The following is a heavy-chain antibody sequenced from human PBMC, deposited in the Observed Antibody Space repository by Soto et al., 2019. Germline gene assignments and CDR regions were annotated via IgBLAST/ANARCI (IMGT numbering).Heavy chain of an antibody. CDR2: IWYDGSNK. Sequence: QVQLVESGGGVVQPGRSLRLSCAASGFTFSSYGMHWVRQAPGKGLEWVAVIWYDGSNKYYADSVKGRFTISRDNSKNTLYLQMNSLRAEDTAVYYCARDTGDVVPYYFDYWGQGTLVTVSS. CDR3: ARDTGDVVPYYFDY. J-gene: IGHJ4*02. D-gene: IGHD3-10*01. CDR1: GFTFSSYG. V-gene: IGHV3-33*01.